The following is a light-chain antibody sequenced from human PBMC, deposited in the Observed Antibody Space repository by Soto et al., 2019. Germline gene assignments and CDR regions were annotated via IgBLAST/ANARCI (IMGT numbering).Light chain of an antibody. V-gene: IGKV2-30*01. Sequence: DVVMTQSPLSLPVTLGQPASMSFGSSQSPVYSDGNTYLNWFQQRPGQSPRRLIYKVSNRDSGVPDRFSGSGSGTDFTLKISRVEAEDVGGYYCMQGTHWLETFGQGTKVDIK. J-gene: IGKJ1*01. CDR2: KVS. CDR3: MQGTHWLET. CDR1: QSPVYSDGNTY.